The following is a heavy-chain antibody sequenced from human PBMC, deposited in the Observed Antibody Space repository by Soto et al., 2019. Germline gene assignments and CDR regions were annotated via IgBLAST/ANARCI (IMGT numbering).Heavy chain of an antibody. D-gene: IGHD3-10*01. CDR3: ARGPNYYGSGSYYNEAQYNWFDP. V-gene: IGHV3-48*01. CDR2: ISSSSSTI. J-gene: IGHJ5*02. Sequence: GGSLRLSCAASGFTFSSYTMNWVRQAPGKGLEWVSYISSSSSTIYYADSVKGRFTISRDNAKNSLYLQMNSLRAEDTAVYYCARGPNYYGSGSYYNEAQYNWFDPWGQGTLVTVSS. CDR1: GFTFSSYT.